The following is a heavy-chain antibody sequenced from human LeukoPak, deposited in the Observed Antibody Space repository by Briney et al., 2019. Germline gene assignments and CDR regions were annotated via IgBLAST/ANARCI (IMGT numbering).Heavy chain of an antibody. CDR3: ARDSLVEMATITDY. CDR1: GGSISSGSYY. J-gene: IGHJ4*02. Sequence: SQTLSLTCAVSGGSISSGSYYWSWIRQPAGKGLEWIGRIYTSGSTNYNPSLKSRVTISVDTSKNQFSLKLSSVTAADTAVYYCARDSLVEMATITDYWGQGTLVTVSS. D-gene: IGHD5-24*01. V-gene: IGHV4-61*02. CDR2: IYTSGST.